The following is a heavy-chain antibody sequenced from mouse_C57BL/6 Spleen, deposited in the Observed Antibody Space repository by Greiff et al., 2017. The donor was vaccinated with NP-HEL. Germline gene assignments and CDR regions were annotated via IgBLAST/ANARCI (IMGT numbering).Heavy chain of an antibody. D-gene: IGHD2-4*01. CDR1: GYTFTSYW. Sequence: QVQLKQPGAELVRPGSSVRLSCKASGYTFTSYWMHWVKQRPIQGLEWIGNIDPSDSETHYNQKFKDKATLTVDKSSSTAYMQLSSLTSEDSAVYYCASSLYYDYDVGYWGQGTTLTVSS. V-gene: IGHV1-52*01. CDR3: ASSLYYDYDVGY. CDR2: IDPSDSET. J-gene: IGHJ2*01.